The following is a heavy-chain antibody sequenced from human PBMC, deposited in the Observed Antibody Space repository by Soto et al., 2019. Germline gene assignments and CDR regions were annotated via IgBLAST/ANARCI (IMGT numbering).Heavy chain of an antibody. Sequence: QVQLVQSGAEVKKPGSSVKVSCKASGDTFSRYSITWVRQAPGHGLEWIGRIIPIFGIASYAQKFQGRVTITADESTSTAYMELSSLRSDDTAVYYCAREDRDRETGLVPAAIDGMDVWGQGTTVTVSS. CDR3: AREDRDRETGLVPAAIDGMDV. CDR2: IIPIFGIA. D-gene: IGHD2-2*01. J-gene: IGHJ6*02. V-gene: IGHV1-69*08. CDR1: GDTFSRYS.